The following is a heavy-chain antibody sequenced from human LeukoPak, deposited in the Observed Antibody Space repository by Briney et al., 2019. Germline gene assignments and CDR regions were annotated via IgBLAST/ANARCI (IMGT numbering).Heavy chain of an antibody. V-gene: IGHV3-23*01. CDR1: GFTFSSYA. CDR2: ISGSGGST. J-gene: IGHJ4*02. D-gene: IGHD1-26*01. CDR3: TTEWSGSYYSLFVDY. Sequence: QPGGSLRLSCAASGFTFSSYAMSWVRQAPGKGLEWVSAISGSGGSTYYADSVKGRFTISRDNSKNTLYLQMNSLKTEDTAVYYCTTEWSGSYYSLFVDYWGQGTLVTVSS.